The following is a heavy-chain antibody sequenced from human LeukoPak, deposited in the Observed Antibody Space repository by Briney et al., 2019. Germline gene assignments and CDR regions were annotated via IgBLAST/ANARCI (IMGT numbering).Heavy chain of an antibody. V-gene: IGHV4-34*01. Sequence: SETLSLTCAVYGGSFSGYYWGWIRQPPGKGLEWIGEINHSGSTNYNPSLKSRVTISVDTSKNQFSLKLSSVTAADTAVYYCARVVAGAPSGMDVWGQGTTVTVSS. J-gene: IGHJ6*02. CDR1: GGSFSGYY. CDR2: INHSGST. D-gene: IGHD6-19*01. CDR3: ARVVAGAPSGMDV.